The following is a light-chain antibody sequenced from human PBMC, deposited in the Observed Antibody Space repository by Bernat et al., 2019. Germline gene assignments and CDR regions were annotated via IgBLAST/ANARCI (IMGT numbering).Light chain of an antibody. CDR2: QDS. CDR3: PAWDSGTEV. J-gene: IGLJ2*01. Sequence: SYELTQPPSVSVSPGQTASITCSGDKLGDKYACWYEQKTGQSPVRVMYQDSKRPSGIPERFSGSNSGNTATLTISGAQAMDEGDYYCPAWDSGTEVFGGGTKLSVL. CDR1: KLGDKY. V-gene: IGLV3-1*01.